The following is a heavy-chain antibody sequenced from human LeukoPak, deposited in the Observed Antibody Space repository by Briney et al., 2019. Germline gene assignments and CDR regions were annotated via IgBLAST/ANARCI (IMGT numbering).Heavy chain of an antibody. V-gene: IGHV3-74*01. Sequence: PGGSLRLSCAASGFTFSSYWMHWVRQAPGKGLVWVSRINSDGSSTSYADSVKGRFTISRDNAKNTLYLQMNSLRAEDTAVYYCAREHVWELAYFDYWGQGTLVTVSS. CDR2: INSDGSST. D-gene: IGHD3-10*01. CDR3: AREHVWELAYFDY. J-gene: IGHJ4*02. CDR1: GFTFSSYW.